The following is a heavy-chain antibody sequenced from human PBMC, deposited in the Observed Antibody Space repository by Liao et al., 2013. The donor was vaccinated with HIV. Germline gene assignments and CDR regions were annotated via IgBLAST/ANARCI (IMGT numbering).Heavy chain of an antibody. V-gene: IGHV4-59*12. CDR1: GGSISPYY. CDR3: ARGGYYDSSGYYNY. CDR2: IPYSGST. J-gene: IGHJ4*02. D-gene: IGHD3-22*01. Sequence: QVQLQQWGAGLLKPSETLSLTCTVSGGSISPYYWSWIRQPPGKGLDYIGYIPYSGSTNYSPSLKSRVTISLDTSKNQLSLKLTSVTAADTAVYYCARGGYYDSSGYYNYWGQGILVTVSS.